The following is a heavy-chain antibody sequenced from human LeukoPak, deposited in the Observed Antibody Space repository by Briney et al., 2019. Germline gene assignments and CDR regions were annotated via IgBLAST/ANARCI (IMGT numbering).Heavy chain of an antibody. Sequence: GGSLRLSCAVSGFTFSSYAMSWVRQAPGKGLEWVSYISSSGSTIYYADSVKGRFTISRDNAKNSLYLQMNSLRAEDTAVYYCARDTLAVAGSDAFDIWGQGTMVTVSS. J-gene: IGHJ3*02. CDR3: ARDTLAVAGSDAFDI. V-gene: IGHV3-48*03. CDR1: GFTFSSYA. D-gene: IGHD6-19*01. CDR2: ISSSGSTI.